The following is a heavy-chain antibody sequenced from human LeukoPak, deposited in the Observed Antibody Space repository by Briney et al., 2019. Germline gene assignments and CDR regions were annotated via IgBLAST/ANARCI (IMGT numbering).Heavy chain of an antibody. D-gene: IGHD6-19*01. CDR3: AKDSPPTSEWLPGS. CDR1: GFIFGSYG. Sequence: SGGSLRLSCVGSGFIFGSYGMHWVRQAPGKGLEWVAFIRHDGSKKYYADSVKGRFTISRDNSQNTLFLQVDSLRVDDTAVYYCAKDSPPTSEWLPGSWGQGTLVAISS. CDR2: IRHDGSKK. V-gene: IGHV3-30*02. J-gene: IGHJ4*02.